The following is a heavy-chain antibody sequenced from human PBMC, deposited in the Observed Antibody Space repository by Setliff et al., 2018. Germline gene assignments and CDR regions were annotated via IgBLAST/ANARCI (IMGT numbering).Heavy chain of an antibody. V-gene: IGHV3-23*01. J-gene: IGHJ4*02. D-gene: IGHD1-1*01. CDR1: SFNLANFA. CDR2: ISGGGTNM. CDR3: ARDQARWLVAAGTFDY. Sequence: GGSLRLSCVASSFNLANFAMNWVRQAPGKGLEWVSTISGGGTNMDYADSVKGRFTISRDNSNSEVFLQRDSLRAEDTAVYYCARDQARWLVAAGTFDYWGLGALVTVSS.